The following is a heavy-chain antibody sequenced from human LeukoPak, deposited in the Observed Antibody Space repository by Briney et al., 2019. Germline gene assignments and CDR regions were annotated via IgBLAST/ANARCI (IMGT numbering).Heavy chain of an antibody. Sequence: PSETLSLTCAVSGGSISSSNWWSWVRQPPGKGLEWIGEIYHSGSTNYNPSLKSRVTISVDKSKNQFSLKLSSVTAADTAVYYCARHHYIVVVVAAPEPYGMDVWGQGTTVTVSS. CDR1: GGSISSSNW. CDR3: ARHHYIVVVVAAPEPYGMDV. CDR2: IYHSGST. D-gene: IGHD2-15*01. V-gene: IGHV4-4*02. J-gene: IGHJ6*02.